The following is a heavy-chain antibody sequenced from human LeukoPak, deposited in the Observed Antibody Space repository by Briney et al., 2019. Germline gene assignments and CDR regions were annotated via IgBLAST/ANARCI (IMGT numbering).Heavy chain of an antibody. Sequence: GGSLRLSCVASGYTFSSFSITWVRQAPGKGLEWVSSISVRSNYIYYADSVRGRLSISRDDARDSLFLQMNSLRAEDTAVYYCVRLRRNSDTSGYYYYYDFWGQGTLVTVSS. V-gene: IGHV3-21*01. D-gene: IGHD3-22*01. J-gene: IGHJ4*02. CDR1: GYTFSSFS. CDR3: VRLRRNSDTSGYYYYYDF. CDR2: ISVRSNYI.